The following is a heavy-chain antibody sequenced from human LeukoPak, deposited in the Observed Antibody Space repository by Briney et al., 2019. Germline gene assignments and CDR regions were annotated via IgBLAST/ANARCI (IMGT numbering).Heavy chain of an antibody. V-gene: IGHV3-21*01. Sequence: GGSLRLSCAASGFTFSNYPMNWVRQAPGKGLEWVSSISSSSSYIYYADSVKGRFTISRDNAKNSLYLQMNSLRAEDTAVYYCARDNGDFGLYYFDYWGQGTLVTVSS. CDR1: GFTFSNYP. CDR2: ISSSSSYI. D-gene: IGHD4-17*01. CDR3: ARDNGDFGLYYFDY. J-gene: IGHJ4*02.